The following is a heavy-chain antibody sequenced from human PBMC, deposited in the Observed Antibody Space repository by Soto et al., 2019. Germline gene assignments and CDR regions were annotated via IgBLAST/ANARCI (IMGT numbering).Heavy chain of an antibody. CDR3: ARDNGSSTTITMVRGVSLRDYYYYGMDV. Sequence: ASVKVSCKASGGTFSSYAISWVRQAPGQGLEWMGGIIPIFGTANYAQKFQGRVTITADESTSTAYMELSSLRSEDTAVYYCARDNGSSTTITMVRGVSLRDYYYYGMDVWGQGTTVTVSS. D-gene: IGHD3-10*01. CDR2: IIPIFGTA. J-gene: IGHJ6*02. V-gene: IGHV1-69*13. CDR1: GGTFSSYA.